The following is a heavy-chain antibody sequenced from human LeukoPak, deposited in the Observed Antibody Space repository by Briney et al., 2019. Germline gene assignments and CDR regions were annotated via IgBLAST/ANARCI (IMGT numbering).Heavy chain of an antibody. J-gene: IGHJ3*02. CDR2: IYYSGST. D-gene: IGHD2-21*01. CDR3: ASALYYVVEKSPALDI. CDR1: GGSISSYY. Sequence: SETLSLTCTVSGGSISSYYWGWIRQPPGKGLEWIGYIYYSGSTNYNPSLKSRVTISVDTSKNQFSLKLSSVTAADTAVYYCASALYYVVEKSPALDIWGQGTMVTGSS. V-gene: IGHV4-59*01.